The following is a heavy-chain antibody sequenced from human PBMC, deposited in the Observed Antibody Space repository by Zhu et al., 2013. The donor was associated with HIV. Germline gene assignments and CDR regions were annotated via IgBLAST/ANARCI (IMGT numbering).Heavy chain of an antibody. D-gene: IGHD5-18*01. CDR3: ARYKGYSYGRYYYHMDV. CDR1: GYTFTSYD. Sequence: KPGASVKVSCKASGYTFTSYDIIWVRQATGQGLEWMGWMNPNSANTGYARKFQGRVTITMNTSISTAYMELNSLRSEDTAVYYCARYKGYSYGRYYYHMDVWGKGTTVTVS. J-gene: IGHJ6*03. CDR2: MNPNSANT. V-gene: IGHV1-8*03.